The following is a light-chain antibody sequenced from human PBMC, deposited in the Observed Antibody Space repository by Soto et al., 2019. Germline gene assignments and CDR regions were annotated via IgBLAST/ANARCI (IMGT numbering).Light chain of an antibody. J-gene: IGLJ3*02. V-gene: IGLV1-40*01. CDR1: SSNIGAGYD. Sequence: QSVLTQPPSVSGAPGQRVTISCTGSSSNIGAGYDVHWYQQLPGTAPKLLIYGNSNRPSGVPDRFSGSKSGTSASLAITGLQAEYAAAYYCQPYGSRLSGGVFGGGTKPAVL. CDR2: GNS. CDR3: QPYGSRLSGGV.